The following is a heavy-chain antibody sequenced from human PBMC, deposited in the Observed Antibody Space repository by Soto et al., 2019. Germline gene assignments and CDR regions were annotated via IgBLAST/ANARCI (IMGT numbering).Heavy chain of an antibody. Sequence: QVQLVQSGAEVRKPGSSVKVSCEASGGSFNNYVISWLRQAPGQGLEWMGGIIANYEAANYAQKSRGRLTSTADKATNTAYMELNSLRPEDTATYYCARYWNAGTVYGAFDIWGQGTTVIVS. D-gene: IGHD4-17*01. CDR1: GGSFNNYV. CDR2: IIANYEAA. CDR3: ARYWNAGTVYGAFDI. J-gene: IGHJ3*02. V-gene: IGHV1-69*06.